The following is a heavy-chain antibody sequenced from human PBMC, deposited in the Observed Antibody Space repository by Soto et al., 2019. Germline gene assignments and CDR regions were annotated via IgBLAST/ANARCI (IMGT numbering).Heavy chain of an antibody. V-gene: IGHV4-4*02. CDR3: ASRDPGTSVDY. CDR2: IYRTGST. J-gene: IGHJ4*02. CDR1: GGPFTSNNW. Sequence: AETLSLSCAVSGGPFTSNNWWTWVRQTPGQGLECIGEIYRTGSTNYNPSLKSRVTISLDKSENQFSLKLTSLIAADTAVYYCASRDPGTSVDYWGQGTLVTVAS. D-gene: IGHD1-7*01.